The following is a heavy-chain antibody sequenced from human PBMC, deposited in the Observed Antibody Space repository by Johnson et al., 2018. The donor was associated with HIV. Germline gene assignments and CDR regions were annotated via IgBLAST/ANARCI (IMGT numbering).Heavy chain of an antibody. CDR3: ARVGYSSSWYGGYGAFDI. D-gene: IGHD6-13*01. CDR2: IKQDGSET. CDR1: GFTFSSYW. J-gene: IGHJ3*02. Sequence: VQLVESGGGLVQPGGSLRLSCAASGFTFSSYWMSWVRQAPGKGLEWVANIKQDGSETYYVDSVKGRFTISRDNAKNSLYLQMNRLRAEDTAVYYCARVGYSSSWYGGYGAFDIWGQGTMVTVSS. V-gene: IGHV3-7*05.